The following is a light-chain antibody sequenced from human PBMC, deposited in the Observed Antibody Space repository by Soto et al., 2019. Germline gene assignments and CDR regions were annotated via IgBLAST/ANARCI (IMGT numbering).Light chain of an antibody. Sequence: DIVLTQSPGTLSLSPGQRATLSCRASQTVTTFYLAGYQQKPGQAPRLLIYGASSRATGIPDRFSGSGSGTDFSLTISRLEPEDCAVYYCQQYGSSSGLTFGGGTKVEL. CDR3: QQYGSSSGLT. CDR2: GAS. V-gene: IGKV3-20*01. CDR1: QTVTTFY. J-gene: IGKJ4*01.